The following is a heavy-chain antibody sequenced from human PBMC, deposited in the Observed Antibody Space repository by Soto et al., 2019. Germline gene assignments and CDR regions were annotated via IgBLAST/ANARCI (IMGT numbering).Heavy chain of an antibody. CDR1: GFTFSSYS. CDR3: ARDADFWSGYYTFDY. D-gene: IGHD3-3*01. Sequence: GGSLRLSCAASGFTFSSYSMNWVRQAPGKGLEWVSYISSSSSTIYYADSVKGRFTISRDNAKNSLYLQMNSLRAEDTAVYYCARDADFWSGYYTFDYWGQGTLVTVSS. J-gene: IGHJ4*02. CDR2: ISSSSSTI. V-gene: IGHV3-48*01.